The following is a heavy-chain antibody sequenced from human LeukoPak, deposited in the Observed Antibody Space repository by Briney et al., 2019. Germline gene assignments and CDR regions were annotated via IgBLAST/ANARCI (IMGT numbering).Heavy chain of an antibody. D-gene: IGHD3-3*01. CDR1: EFSFSSYW. CDR2: IKQDGSEK. J-gene: IGHJ4*02. V-gene: IGHV3-7*01. Sequence: GGSLRLSCAASEFSFSSYWMSWVRQAPGKGLEWVANIKQDGSEKYYVDSVKGRFTISRDNAKNSLYLQMNSLRAEDTAVYYCARDLFNDLWSGQEYFDYWGQGTLVTVSS. CDR3: ARDLFNDLWSGQEYFDY.